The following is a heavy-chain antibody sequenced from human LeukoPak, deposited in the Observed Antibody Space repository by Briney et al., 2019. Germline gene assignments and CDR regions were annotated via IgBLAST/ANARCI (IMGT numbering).Heavy chain of an antibody. Sequence: GGSLRLSCAASGFTFSSYWMSWVRQAPGKGLAWVADIKKDGSEKYYVDSVKGRFTISRDNAKTSLYLQMNSLGAEDTAVYYCARHLSGVTGYTYGRGIDYWGQGTLVTVSS. V-gene: IGHV3-7*01. CDR3: ARHLSGVTGYTYGRGIDY. CDR2: IKKDGSEK. CDR1: GFTFSSYW. J-gene: IGHJ4*02. D-gene: IGHD5-18*01.